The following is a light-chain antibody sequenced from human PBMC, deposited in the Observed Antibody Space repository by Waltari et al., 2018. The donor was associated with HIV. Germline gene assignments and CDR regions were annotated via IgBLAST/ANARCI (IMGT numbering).Light chain of an antibody. CDR3: QQYDNLPSYT. CDR1: QDISNY. V-gene: IGKV1-33*01. CDR2: DAS. Sequence: DIQMTQSPSSLSASVGDRVTITYQASQDISNYLNWYQQKPGKAPKLLLYDASNLETGVPSRFSGSGSETDFTFTISSLQPEDIATYYCQQYDNLPSYTFGQGTKLEIK. J-gene: IGKJ2*01.